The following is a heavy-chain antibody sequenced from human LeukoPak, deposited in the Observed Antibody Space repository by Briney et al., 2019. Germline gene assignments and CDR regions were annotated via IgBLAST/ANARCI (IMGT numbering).Heavy chain of an antibody. Sequence: SETLSLTCAVYGGSFSGYYWSWIRQPPGKGLEWIGNIYSSGSTYYNASLQSRVTISIDTSKRQFSLRLNSVTAADTAMYYCAKSGGYGLIDYWGQGTRVTVSS. D-gene: IGHD1-26*01. V-gene: IGHV4-34*01. CDR1: GGSFSGYY. J-gene: IGHJ4*02. CDR3: AKSGGYGLIDY. CDR2: IYSSGST.